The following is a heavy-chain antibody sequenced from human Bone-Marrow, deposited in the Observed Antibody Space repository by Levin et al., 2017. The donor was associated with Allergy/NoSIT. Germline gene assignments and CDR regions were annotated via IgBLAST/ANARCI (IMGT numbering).Heavy chain of an antibody. CDR3: ARGYSSSYYGGKWFDP. CDR1: GASISSSY. D-gene: IGHD6-13*01. CDR2: MYHSGGT. J-gene: IGHJ5*01. V-gene: IGHV4-59*01. Sequence: SQTLSLTCTVSGASISSSYWSWIRQPPGKGLEWIGYMYHSGGTNYNPSLQSRVTISLDTSKNQVSLKLSSVTAADTAIYYCARGYSSSYYGGKWFDPWGQGTTVTVSS.